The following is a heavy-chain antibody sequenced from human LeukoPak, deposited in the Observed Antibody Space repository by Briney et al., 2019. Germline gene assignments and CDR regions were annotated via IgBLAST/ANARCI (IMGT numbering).Heavy chain of an antibody. J-gene: IGHJ4*02. CDR3: ARIDRSGGSPQMDY. CDR2: IDWDDDK. CDR1: GFSLSTSRMS. V-gene: IGHV2-70*17. Sequence: SGPALVKPTQTLTLTCTFSGFSLSTSRMSVSWSRQPPGKALEWLARIDWDDDKFYATSLKTRLTISKDTSRNQVVLTLTNVDPVDTATYYCARIDRSGGSPQMDYWGQGTLVTVSS. D-gene: IGHD3-22*01.